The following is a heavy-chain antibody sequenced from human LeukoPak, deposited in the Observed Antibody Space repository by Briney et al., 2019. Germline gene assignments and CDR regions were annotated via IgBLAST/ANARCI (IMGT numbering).Heavy chain of an antibody. CDR3: ARGSRGDGYNSY. V-gene: IGHV4-59*10. D-gene: IGHD5-24*01. Sequence: SETLSLTCAVYGGSFSGYYWSWIRQPAGKGLEWIGRIYTSGSTNYNPSLKSRVTMSVDTSKNQFSLKLSSVTAADTAVYYCARGSRGDGYNSYWGQGTLVTVSS. CDR2: IYTSGST. J-gene: IGHJ4*02. CDR1: GGSFSGYY.